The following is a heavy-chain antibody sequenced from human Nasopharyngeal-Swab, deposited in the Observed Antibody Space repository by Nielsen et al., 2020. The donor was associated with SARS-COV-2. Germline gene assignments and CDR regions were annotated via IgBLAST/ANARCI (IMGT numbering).Heavy chain of an antibody. J-gene: IGHJ4*02. Sequence: GGSLRLSCAASGFTVSSYAMHWVRHAPGKGLEWVAVISYDGSNKYYADSVKGRFTISRDNSKNTLYLQMNSLRAEDTAVYYCARDPDYYDSSGYWGSFDYWGQGTLVTVSS. CDR2: ISYDGSNK. CDR3: ARDPDYYDSSGYWGSFDY. CDR1: GFTVSSYA. V-gene: IGHV3-30-3*01. D-gene: IGHD3-22*01.